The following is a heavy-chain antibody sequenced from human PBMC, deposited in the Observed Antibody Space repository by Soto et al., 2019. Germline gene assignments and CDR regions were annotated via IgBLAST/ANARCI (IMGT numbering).Heavy chain of an antibody. V-gene: IGHV4-30-4*01. Sequence: PSETLSLTCTVSGGSISSGDYYWSWIRQPPGKGLEWIGYIYYSGSTYYNPSLKSRVTISVDTSKNQFSLKLSSVTAADTAVYYCASASDYYDSSGYTNPFDYWGQGTLVTVSS. CDR1: GGSISSGDYY. J-gene: IGHJ4*02. CDR3: ASASDYYDSSGYTNPFDY. CDR2: IYYSGST. D-gene: IGHD3-22*01.